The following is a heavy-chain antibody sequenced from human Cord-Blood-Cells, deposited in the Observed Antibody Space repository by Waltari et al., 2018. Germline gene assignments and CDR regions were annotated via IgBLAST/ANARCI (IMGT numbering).Heavy chain of an antibody. J-gene: IGHJ4*02. CDR3: ARGGYIAASPDY. CDR1: GFTFRRHA. V-gene: IGHV3-30*04. Sequence: QVQPLESGGAVVQPGRSLRLPSPAPGFTFRRHALHWVRQAPGKGLEWVAVISYDGSNKYYADSVKGRFTISRDNSKNTLYLQMNSLRAEDTAVYYCARGGYIAASPDYWGQGTLVTVSS. D-gene: IGHD6-6*01. CDR2: ISYDGSNK.